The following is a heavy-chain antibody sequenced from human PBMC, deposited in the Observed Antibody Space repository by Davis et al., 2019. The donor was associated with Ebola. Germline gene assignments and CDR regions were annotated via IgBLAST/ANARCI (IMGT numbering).Heavy chain of an antibody. CDR3: TSFSWEILIDD. J-gene: IGHJ4*02. CDR1: GFTFSSYS. CDR2: INSDGTSR. D-gene: IGHD3-10*01. Sequence: GESLKISCAASGFTFSSYSMNWVRQAPGKGLVWVSRINSDGTSRSYADSVKGRFTISRDNAKNTLYLQMNSLRVEDTAVYYCTSFSWEILIDDWGQGTLVTVSS. V-gene: IGHV3-74*01.